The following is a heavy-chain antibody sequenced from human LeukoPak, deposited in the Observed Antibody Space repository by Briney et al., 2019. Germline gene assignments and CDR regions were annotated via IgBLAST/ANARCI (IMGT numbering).Heavy chain of an antibody. V-gene: IGHV3-21*01. J-gene: IGHJ3*02. D-gene: IGHD2-2*01. Sequence: PGGSLRLSCAASGFTFSSYSMNWVRQAPGKGLEWVSSISSSSSYIYYADSVKGRFTISRDNSKNTLYLQMNSLRAEDTAVYYCAKDYILPAAPQADAFDIWGQGTMVTVSS. CDR3: AKDYILPAAPQADAFDI. CDR1: GFTFSSYS. CDR2: ISSSSSYI.